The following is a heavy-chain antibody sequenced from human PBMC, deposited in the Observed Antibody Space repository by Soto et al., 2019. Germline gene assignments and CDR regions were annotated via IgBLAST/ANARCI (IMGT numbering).Heavy chain of an antibody. D-gene: IGHD4-17*01. J-gene: IGHJ3*02. CDR3: ARDLDYGGNSETSDR. CDR2: IYYSGST. CDR1: GGSINSYY. V-gene: IGHV4-59*12. Sequence: SETLSLTCTVSGGSINSYYWSWIRQPPGKGLEWIGHIYYSGSTNYNPSLKSRVTISADKSISTVYLQWSSLKASDTAMYYCARDLDYGGNSETSDRWGQGTMVTVSS.